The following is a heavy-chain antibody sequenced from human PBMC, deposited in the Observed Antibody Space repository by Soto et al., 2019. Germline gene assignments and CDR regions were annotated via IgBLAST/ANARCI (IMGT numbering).Heavy chain of an antibody. Sequence: QVQLQESGPGLVQPSQTLSLTCTVSGDSLSSGGHYWSWIRQHPGKGLEWIGHIYDSVNTYYSPSLRSRVTLSADMSKNQFSLNLRSVTAADTAVYYCARVDHRGYFAILTDYWGQGTLVTVSS. CDR1: GDSLSSGGHY. J-gene: IGHJ4*02. V-gene: IGHV4-31*03. CDR2: IYDSVNT. CDR3: ARVDHRGYFAILTDY. D-gene: IGHD3-9*01.